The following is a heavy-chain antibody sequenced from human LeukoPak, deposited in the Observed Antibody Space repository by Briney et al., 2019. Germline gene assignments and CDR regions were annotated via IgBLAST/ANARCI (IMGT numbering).Heavy chain of an antibody. J-gene: IGHJ4*02. CDR2: IYYNGST. V-gene: IGHV4-59*01. CDR3: ARFFVAVAGTTRHFDY. D-gene: IGHD6-19*01. CDR1: GGSISRYY. Sequence: PSETLSHTCTGSGGSISRYYWSSIRQPPGKGLEWIGYIYYNGSTNYKPPLQSRVTISVDTSKHQFSLKLSSVTAADTAVYYCARFFVAVAGTTRHFDYWGQGTLVTVSS.